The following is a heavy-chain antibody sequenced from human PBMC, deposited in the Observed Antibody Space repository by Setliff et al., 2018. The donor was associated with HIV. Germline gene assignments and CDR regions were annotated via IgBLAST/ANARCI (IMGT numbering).Heavy chain of an antibody. V-gene: IGHV4-4*07. D-gene: IGHD4-17*01. Sequence: SETLSLTCTVSDSVTYYWVWNRQPAGKGLELIGRVSSRGDTNYNPSVKSPVTMSVDTSKNQFSLKLTSVTASDTAVYYCARAAAGNTGPFDLWGQGSPVTVSS. J-gene: IGHJ4*02. CDR1: DSVTYY. CDR2: VSSRGDT. CDR3: ARAAAGNTGPFDL.